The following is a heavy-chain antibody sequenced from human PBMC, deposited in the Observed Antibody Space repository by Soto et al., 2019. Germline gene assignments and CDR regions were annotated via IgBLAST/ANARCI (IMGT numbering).Heavy chain of an antibody. CDR3: AKDLYTDSSSPEYFQH. CDR2: ISGSGGSK. CDR1: GFTFSSYA. V-gene: IGHV3-23*01. Sequence: EVQLLESGGGLVQPGGSLRLSCAASGFTFSSYAMSWVRQAPGKGLEWVSAISGSGGSKYYADSVKARFTISRDNSKNTLDLQMNSRGAEGTAVYYCAKDLYTDSSSPEYFQHWGQGTLVTVSS. J-gene: IGHJ1*01. D-gene: IGHD6-6*01.